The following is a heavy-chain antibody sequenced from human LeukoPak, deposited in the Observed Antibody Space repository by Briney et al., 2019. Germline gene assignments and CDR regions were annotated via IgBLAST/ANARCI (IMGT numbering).Heavy chain of an antibody. CDR1: GFSLTTSGVG. CDR2: IYWDDDK. D-gene: IGHD3-22*01. Sequence: ESGPTLVKHTQTLTLTCTFSGFSLTTSGVGVGWIRQPPGKALEWLAVIYWDDDKRYNSSLESRLTITKDTSKNQVVLTMTHMDPVDTATYYCARLPDYYDKIARDYWGQGTLVTVSS. CDR3: ARLPDYYDKIARDY. J-gene: IGHJ4*02. V-gene: IGHV2-5*02.